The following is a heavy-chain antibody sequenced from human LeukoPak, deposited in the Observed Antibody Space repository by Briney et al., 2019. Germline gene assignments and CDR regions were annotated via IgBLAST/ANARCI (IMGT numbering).Heavy chain of an antibody. J-gene: IGHJ4*02. Sequence: SETLSLTCTVSGGSISSSNYYWGWIRQPPGKGLEWIGYIYYSGSTNYNPSLKSRVTISVDTSKNQFSLKLSSVTAADTAVYYCASNNWNSGDYWGQGTLVTVSS. CDR2: IYYSGST. V-gene: IGHV4-61*05. CDR1: GGSISSSNYY. CDR3: ASNNWNSGDY. D-gene: IGHD1-7*01.